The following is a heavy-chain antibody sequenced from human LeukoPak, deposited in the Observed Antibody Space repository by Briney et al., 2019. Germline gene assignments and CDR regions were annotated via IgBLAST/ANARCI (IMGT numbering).Heavy chain of an antibody. V-gene: IGHV3-23*01. Sequence: AGGSLRLSCAASGFTFSNFAMTWVRQAPGKGLEWVSAISGSGGSTYYADSVKGRFTISRDNSKNTLYLQMSSLRAEDSAIYYCAKDTLSDYGSGRYFDCWGQGTLVTVSS. D-gene: IGHD3-10*01. J-gene: IGHJ4*02. CDR3: AKDTLSDYGSGRYFDC. CDR1: GFTFSNFA. CDR2: ISGSGGST.